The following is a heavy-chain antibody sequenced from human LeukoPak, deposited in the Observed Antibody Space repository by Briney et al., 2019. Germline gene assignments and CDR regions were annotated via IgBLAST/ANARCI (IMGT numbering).Heavy chain of an antibody. CDR3: AKRGVVIRVILVGFHKEAYYFDS. J-gene: IGHJ4*02. CDR1: GITLSNYV. D-gene: IGHD3-22*01. Sequence: GGSLRLSCAVSGITLSNYVMSWVRQAPGKGLEWVAGISDSDGSTNYADSVKGRFTISRDNPKNTLYLQMNSLRAEDTAVYFCAKRGVVIRVILVGFHKEAYYFDSWGQGALVTVSS. V-gene: IGHV3-23*01. CDR2: ISDSDGST.